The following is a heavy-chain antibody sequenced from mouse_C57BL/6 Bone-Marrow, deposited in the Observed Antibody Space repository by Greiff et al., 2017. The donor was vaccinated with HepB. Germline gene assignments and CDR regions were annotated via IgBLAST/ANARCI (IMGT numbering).Heavy chain of an antibody. Sequence: EVMLVESGGDLVKPGGSLKLSCAASGFTFSSYGMSWVRQTPDKRLEWVATISSGGSYTYYPDSVKGRFTISRDNAKNTLYLHMSSLKSEDTAMYYCARRHYYGSLDYWGQGTTLTVTS. CDR2: ISSGGSYT. CDR1: GFTFSSYG. J-gene: IGHJ2*01. CDR3: ARRHYYGSLDY. V-gene: IGHV5-6*02. D-gene: IGHD1-1*01.